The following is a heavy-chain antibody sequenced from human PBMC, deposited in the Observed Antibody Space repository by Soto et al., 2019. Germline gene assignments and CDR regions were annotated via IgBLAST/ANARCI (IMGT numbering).Heavy chain of an antibody. CDR2: ISSSSSYI. Sequence: PGGSLRLSCAASGFTFSSYSMNWVRQAPGKGLEWVPSISSSSSYIYYADSVKGRFTISRDNAKNSLYLQMNSLRAEDTAVYYCARDAAYYDFWSGYPPYNWFDPWGQGTLVTVSS. J-gene: IGHJ5*02. D-gene: IGHD3-3*01. CDR3: ARDAAYYDFWSGYPPYNWFDP. V-gene: IGHV3-21*01. CDR1: GFTFSSYS.